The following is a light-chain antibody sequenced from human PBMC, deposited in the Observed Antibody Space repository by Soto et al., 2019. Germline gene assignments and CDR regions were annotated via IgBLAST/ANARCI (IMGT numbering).Light chain of an antibody. V-gene: IGKV3-15*01. Sequence: EIVMTQSPATLSLSPGERATLSCRASQSVRRNLAWYQQKTGQAPRLLIYDASTRATGLPARFSGSGSGTDFTLTINGLQPEDFATYYCQQAASFPITFGQGTRLEIK. CDR2: DAS. J-gene: IGKJ5*01. CDR1: QSVRRN. CDR3: QQAASFPIT.